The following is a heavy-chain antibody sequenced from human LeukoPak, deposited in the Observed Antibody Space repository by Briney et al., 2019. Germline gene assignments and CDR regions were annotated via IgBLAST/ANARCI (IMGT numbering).Heavy chain of an antibody. Sequence: GGSLRLSCAASGFTVSSNYMSWVRQAPGKGLEWVSVIYSGGIYNDGTTNYGDSVKGRFTISRDNSKNTLYLQMNSLRAEDTAVYFCARRELLGYSYGLRTFNIWGQGTTVTVSS. CDR1: GFTVSSNY. CDR3: ARRELLGYSYGLRTFNI. D-gene: IGHD5-18*01. J-gene: IGHJ3*02. CDR2: IYSGGIYNDGTT. V-gene: IGHV3-66*04.